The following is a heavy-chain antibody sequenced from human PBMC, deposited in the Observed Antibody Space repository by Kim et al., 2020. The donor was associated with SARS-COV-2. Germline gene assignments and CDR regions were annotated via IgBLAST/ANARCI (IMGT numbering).Heavy chain of an antibody. CDR3: AKRQGGGRYSNYLDY. CDR2: ISYDASNQ. J-gene: IGHJ4*02. Sequence: GGSLRLSCAASGFIFRSYDMHWVRQAPGKGLEWVAIISYDASNQYYADSVKGRFTISRDNSKNTLYLQMNSLISEDTAVYYCAKRQGGGRYSNYLDYWGQGTLVTVST. V-gene: IGHV3-30*18. CDR1: GFIFRSYD. D-gene: IGHD4-4*01.